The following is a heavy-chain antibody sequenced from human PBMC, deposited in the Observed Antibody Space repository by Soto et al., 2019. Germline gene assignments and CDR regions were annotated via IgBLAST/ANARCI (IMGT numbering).Heavy chain of an antibody. V-gene: IGHV1-69*02. J-gene: IGHJ4*02. D-gene: IGHD2-15*01. Sequence: QVQLVQSGAEVKKPGSSVRVSCKASGGTLNSYTISWVRQAPGQGLEWMGRIISVIVIVNYARGFQGRVTFTADKSTGTTYMDLNGLRSEDTAVYYCAYECSGGSCAPFNFVSWGKGTPVTVSS. CDR3: AYECSGGSCAPFNFVS. CDR2: IISVIVIV. CDR1: GGTLNSYT.